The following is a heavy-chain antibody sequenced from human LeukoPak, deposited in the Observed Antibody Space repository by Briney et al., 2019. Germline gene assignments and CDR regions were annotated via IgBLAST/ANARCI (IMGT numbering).Heavy chain of an antibody. CDR3: ARRYCSGGSCYSERGAFDI. CDR2: IYYSGTT. D-gene: IGHD2-15*01. CDR1: GGSISSTYY. J-gene: IGHJ3*02. V-gene: IGHV4-39*07. Sequence: SETLSLTCTVSGGSISSTYYWDWIRQPPGKGLEWIGSIYYSGTTYYNPSLKSRVTISVDTSKNQFSLKLSSVTAADTAVYYCARRYCSGGSCYSERGAFDIWGQGTMVAVSS.